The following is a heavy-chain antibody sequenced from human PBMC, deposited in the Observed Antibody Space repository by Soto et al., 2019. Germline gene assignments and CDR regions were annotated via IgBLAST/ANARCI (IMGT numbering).Heavy chain of an antibody. D-gene: IGHD6-13*01. CDR2: ISRSGGDT. CDR1: GFTFSSYA. J-gene: IGHJ4*02. Sequence: GGSLRLSCAASGFTFSSYALTWVRQAPGKGLEWVSSISRSGGDTYYAASVKGRFTISRDNSRSTLYLQMNNLGAEDTAIYYCARPSIAAAGTYWGQGTLVTASS. CDR3: ARPSIAAAGTY. V-gene: IGHV3-23*01.